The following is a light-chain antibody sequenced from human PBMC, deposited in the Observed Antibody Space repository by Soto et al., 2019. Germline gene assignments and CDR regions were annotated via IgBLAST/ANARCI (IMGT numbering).Light chain of an antibody. Sequence: QAVVTQEPSLTVSPGGTVSLTCASNTGVVTSSHYANWFQQKPGQPPRALIYSTSNKHSWTPARISGSLLGGKAALTLSGVQPEDEADYYCLLFYGGTQPGVFGGGTKLTVL. CDR2: STS. J-gene: IGLJ3*02. V-gene: IGLV7-43*01. CDR3: LLFYGGTQPGV. CDR1: TGVVTSSHY.